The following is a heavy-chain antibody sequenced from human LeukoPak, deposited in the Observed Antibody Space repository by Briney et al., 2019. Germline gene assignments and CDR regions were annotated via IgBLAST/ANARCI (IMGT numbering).Heavy chain of an antibody. J-gene: IGHJ4*02. Sequence: SGTLSLTCTVTGGSISSYYWSWIRQPPGKGLEWIGYIYYSGSTNYNPSLKSRVTISVDTSKNQFSLKLSSVTAADTAVYYCARGHRYCSSASCLLRRDYWGEGTLVTVSS. CDR3: ARGHRYCSSASCLLRRDY. V-gene: IGHV4-59*12. CDR2: IYYSGST. D-gene: IGHD2-2*01. CDR1: GGSISSYY.